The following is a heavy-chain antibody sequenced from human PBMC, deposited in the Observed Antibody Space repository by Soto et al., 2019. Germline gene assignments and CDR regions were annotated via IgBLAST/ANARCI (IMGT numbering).Heavy chain of an antibody. D-gene: IGHD6-19*01. J-gene: IGHJ4*02. Sequence: SCKASGGTFSSYAISWIRQAPGKGLEWIGNVYHTGSTDYNSSLKSRVNISVDTSKNQFSLNMNSVTAADTAVYYCARRLFGSGWTLDSWGQGALVTVSS. CDR2: VYHTGST. V-gene: IGHV4-59*01. CDR1: GGTFSSYA. CDR3: ARRLFGSGWTLDS.